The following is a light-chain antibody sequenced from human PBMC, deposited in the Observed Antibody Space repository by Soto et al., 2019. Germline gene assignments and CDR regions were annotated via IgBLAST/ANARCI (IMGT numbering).Light chain of an antibody. V-gene: IGLV2-8*01. J-gene: IGLJ2*01. CDR2: EVT. Sequence: QSALTQPPSASGSPGQSVTISCTGTSSDVGGYNSVSWYQQHPGKAPKLIIYEVTKRPSGVPDCFSGSKSGNTASLTVSGLQAEDEADYYCTSYAGSNVVFGGGTKVTVL. CDR3: TSYAGSNVV. CDR1: SSDVGGYNS.